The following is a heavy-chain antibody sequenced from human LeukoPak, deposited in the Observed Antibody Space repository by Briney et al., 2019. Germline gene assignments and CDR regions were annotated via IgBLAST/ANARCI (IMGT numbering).Heavy chain of an antibody. CDR1: GYTFTGYY. CDR3: ATVVVPAAAWFDP. D-gene: IGHD2-2*01. Sequence: GASVKVSCKASGYTFTGYYMHWVRQAPGQGLEWMGWINPNSGGTNYAQKFQSRVTMTRDTSISTAYMELSRLRSDDTAVYYCATVVVPAAAWFDPWGQGTLVTVSS. V-gene: IGHV1-2*02. CDR2: INPNSGGT. J-gene: IGHJ5*02.